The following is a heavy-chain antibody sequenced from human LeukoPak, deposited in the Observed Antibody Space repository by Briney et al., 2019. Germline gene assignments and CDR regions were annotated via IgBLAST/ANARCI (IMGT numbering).Heavy chain of an antibody. Sequence: GGSLSLTCADSGFFFRDIIDHARIWVRQAPGKGLEWVSYLSSSSTSISYADSVRGRFSISRDNAQRSLYLYMNSQREEDRAVCYSAREFSVVVILDYWGQGTLVIVSS. CDR1: GFFFRDIIDHA. D-gene: IGHD2-21*01. V-gene: IGHV3-21*01. CDR3: AREFSVVVILDY. CDR2: LSSSSTSI. J-gene: IGHJ4*02.